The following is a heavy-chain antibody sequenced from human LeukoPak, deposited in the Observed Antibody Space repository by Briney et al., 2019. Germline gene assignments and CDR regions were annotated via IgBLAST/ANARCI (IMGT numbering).Heavy chain of an antibody. CDR1: ASAFTSSG. J-gene: IGHJ4*02. V-gene: IGHV1-18*01. CDR2: IIVYNGNT. CDR3: AREGIAVAGPGYYFDY. D-gene: IGHD6-19*01. Sequence: AGGKLCCKSSASAFTSSGNSWVRHPPGQGLERKGWIIVYNGNTNYAQKPQGRVTMTTDTSTSTAYMELRSLRSDDRAVYYCAREGIAVAGPGYYFDYWGQGTLVTVSS.